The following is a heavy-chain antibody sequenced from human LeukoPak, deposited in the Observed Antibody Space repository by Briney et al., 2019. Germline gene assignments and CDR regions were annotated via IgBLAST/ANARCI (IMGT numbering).Heavy chain of an antibody. CDR3: ARVLPDILTGYYYYGMDV. Sequence: PGGSLRLSCAAPGFTFSDYYMSCIRQSPGEGGGWVSYISSSGSTIYYADSVKGRFTISRDNAKNSLYLQMNSLRAEHTAVYYCARVLPDILTGYYYYGMDVWGQGTTVTVSS. J-gene: IGHJ6*02. V-gene: IGHV3-11*01. D-gene: IGHD3-9*01. CDR1: GFTFSDYY. CDR2: ISSSGSTI.